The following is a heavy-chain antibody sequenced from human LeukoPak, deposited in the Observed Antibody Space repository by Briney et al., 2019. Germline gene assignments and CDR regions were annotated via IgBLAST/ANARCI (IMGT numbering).Heavy chain of an antibody. J-gene: IGHJ4*02. D-gene: IGHD2-2*01. CDR3: ARDRAQYQLLWSTDY. V-gene: IGHV3-23*01. CDR2: ISGSGGST. Sequence: GGSLRLSCAASGFTFSSYAMSWVRQAPGKGLEWVSAISGSGGSTYYADSVKGRFTISRDNSKNTLYLQMNSLRAEDTAVYYCARDRAQYQLLWSTDYWGQGTLVTVSS. CDR1: GFTFSSYA.